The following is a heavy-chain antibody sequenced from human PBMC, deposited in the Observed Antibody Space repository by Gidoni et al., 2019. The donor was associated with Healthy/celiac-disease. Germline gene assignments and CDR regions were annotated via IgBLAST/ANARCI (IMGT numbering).Heavy chain of an antibody. Sequence: QVQLQQWGAGLLKPSETLSLTCPVYGGSFSGYYWSWIRQPPGKGLEWIGEINHSGSTNYNPSLKSRVTISVDTSKNQFSLKLSSVTAADTAVYYCARGRGIAARRWFDPWGQGTLVTVSS. CDR1: GGSFSGYY. CDR2: INHSGST. J-gene: IGHJ5*02. D-gene: IGHD6-6*01. V-gene: IGHV4-34*01. CDR3: ARGRGIAARRWFDP.